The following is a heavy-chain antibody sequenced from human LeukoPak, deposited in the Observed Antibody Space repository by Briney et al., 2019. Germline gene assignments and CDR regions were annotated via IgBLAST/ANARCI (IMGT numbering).Heavy chain of an antibody. CDR2: INPNSGGT. Sequence: ASVKVSCKASGYTFTDYYMHWVRQAPGQGLEWMGWINPNSGGTNYAQKFQGRVTMTRDTSISTAYMELSRLRSDDTAVYYCARGLGITMVRGVIRDYFDYWGQGTLVTVSS. V-gene: IGHV1-2*02. J-gene: IGHJ4*02. D-gene: IGHD3-10*01. CDR1: GYTFTDYY. CDR3: ARGLGITMVRGVIRDYFDY.